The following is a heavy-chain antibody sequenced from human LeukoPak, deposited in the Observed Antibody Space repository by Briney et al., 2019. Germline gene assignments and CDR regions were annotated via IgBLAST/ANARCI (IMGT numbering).Heavy chain of an antibody. CDR2: INHSGST. CDR3: ARRKTYYYGSGSYAVDY. D-gene: IGHD3-10*01. V-gene: IGHV4-34*01. J-gene: IGHJ4*02. Sequence: PSETLSLTCAVYGGSFCGYYGSWIRPPPGKGLEWIGEINHSGSTNYNPSLKSRVTISVDTSKNQFSLKLSSVTAADTAVYYFARRKTYYYGSGSYAVDYWGQGTLVTVSS. CDR1: GGSFCGYY.